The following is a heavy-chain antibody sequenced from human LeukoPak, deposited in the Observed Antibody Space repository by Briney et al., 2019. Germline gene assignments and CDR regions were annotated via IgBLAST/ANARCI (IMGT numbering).Heavy chain of an antibody. CDR2: ISGSGGST. J-gene: IGHJ4*02. V-gene: IGHV3-23*01. CDR1: GFTFSSYA. CDR3: ARRRPGYYYDSSGSSAPDFDY. Sequence: GGSLRLSCAASGFTFSSYAMSWGRQAPGKGLEWVSAISGSGGSTYYADSVKGRFTISRDNSKNTLYLQMNSLRAEDTAVYYCARRRPGYYYDSSGSSAPDFDYWGQGTLVTVSS. D-gene: IGHD3-22*01.